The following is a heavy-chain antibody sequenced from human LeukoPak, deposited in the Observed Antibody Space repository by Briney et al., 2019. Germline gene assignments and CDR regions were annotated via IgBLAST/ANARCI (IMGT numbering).Heavy chain of an antibody. Sequence: GGSLRLSCAASGFTFDDYAMHWVRQAPGKGLEWVSLISWDGGSTYYADSVKGRFTISRDNSKNSLYLQMNSLRAEDTALYYCAKAEPGGFWSGHYGDYYSYYMDVWGKGNTVTVSS. CDR3: AKAEPGGFWSGHYGDYYSYYMDV. D-gene: IGHD3-3*01. V-gene: IGHV3-43D*03. CDR1: GFTFDDYA. CDR2: ISWDGGST. J-gene: IGHJ6*03.